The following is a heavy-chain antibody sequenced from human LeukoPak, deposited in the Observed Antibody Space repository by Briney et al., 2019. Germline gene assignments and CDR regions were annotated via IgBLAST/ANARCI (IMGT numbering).Heavy chain of an antibody. D-gene: IGHD6-13*01. Sequence: SETLSLTCAVYGGSFSGYYRSWIRQPPGKGLEWIGEINHSGSTNYNPSLTSRVTISADTSKNKFSLKLGSVTAADTAVYYCARVGYSSSPPDVWGQGTTVTVSS. CDR3: ARVGYSSSPPDV. V-gene: IGHV4-34*01. CDR2: INHSGST. CDR1: GGSFSGYY. J-gene: IGHJ6*02.